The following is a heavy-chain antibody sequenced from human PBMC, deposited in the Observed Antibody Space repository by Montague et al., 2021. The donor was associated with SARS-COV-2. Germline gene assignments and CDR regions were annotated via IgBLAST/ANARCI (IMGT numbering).Heavy chain of an antibody. CDR3: ARVGRQQLVRLSGMDV. Sequence: SETLSLTCTVSGGSFSSSSYYWGWIRQPPGEGLEWIGSIYYSGSTYYNPSLKSRVTISVDTSKNQFSLKLSSVTAADTAVYYCARVGRQQLVRLSGMDVWGQGTTVTVSS. J-gene: IGHJ6*02. V-gene: IGHV4-39*07. CDR2: IYYSGST. D-gene: IGHD6-13*01. CDR1: GGSFSSSSYY.